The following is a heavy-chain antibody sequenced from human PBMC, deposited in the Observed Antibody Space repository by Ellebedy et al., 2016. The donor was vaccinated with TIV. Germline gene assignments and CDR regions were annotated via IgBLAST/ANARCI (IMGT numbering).Heavy chain of an antibody. CDR1: GFTFSNSG. Sequence: GESLKISCAASGFTFSNSGMHWVRQAPGKGLEWVAFIRFDGSNKYYADSVKGRFSISSDNSKKTLYLQMTSLRAEDTAVYYCANRPRGLMVFEYWGQGTLVTVSS. D-gene: IGHD2-8*01. J-gene: IGHJ4*02. V-gene: IGHV3-30*02. CDR2: IRFDGSNK. CDR3: ANRPRGLMVFEY.